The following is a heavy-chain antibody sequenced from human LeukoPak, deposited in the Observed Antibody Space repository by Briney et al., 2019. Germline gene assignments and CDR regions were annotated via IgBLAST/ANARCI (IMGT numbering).Heavy chain of an antibody. CDR1: GFTFSSYW. CDR3: ARDLAAAQYYFDY. CDR2: INTDGRSI. Sequence: GGSLRLSCAASGFTFSSYWMHWVRQAPGKGLVWVSHINTDGRSISYADSVKGRFTVSRDNAKNTLYLQMNCLRADDTAVYYCARDLAAAQYYFDYWGQGTLVTVSS. D-gene: IGHD6-13*01. V-gene: IGHV3-74*01. J-gene: IGHJ4*02.